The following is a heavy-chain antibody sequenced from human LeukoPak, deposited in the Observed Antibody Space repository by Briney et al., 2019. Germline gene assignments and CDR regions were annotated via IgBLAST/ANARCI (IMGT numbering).Heavy chain of an antibody. D-gene: IGHD5-12*01. CDR1: GDSISSYY. CDR3: ARGGYSGYDSVYYYGMDV. CDR2: IYYSGST. V-gene: IGHV4-59*01. J-gene: IGHJ6*02. Sequence: PSETLSLTCTVSGDSISSYYWSWIRQPPGKGLEWLGYIYYSGSTNYNPSLKSRVTISVDTSKNQFSLKLRSVTAADTAVYYCARGGYSGYDSVYYYGMDVWGQGTTVTVSS.